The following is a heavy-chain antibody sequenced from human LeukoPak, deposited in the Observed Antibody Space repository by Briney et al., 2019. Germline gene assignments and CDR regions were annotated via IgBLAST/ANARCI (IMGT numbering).Heavy chain of an antibody. CDR3: ARPMSARYFDY. D-gene: IGHD6-6*01. CDR1: GYSFTTYW. V-gene: IGHV5-51*01. CDR2: IYPDDSDT. Sequence: GESLKISCKGSGYSFTTYWIGWVRRMPGKGLEWMGIIYPDDSDTIYSPSFQGHVTISADKSINTAYLQWSSLKASDTAMYYCARPMSARYFDYWGQGTLVTVSS. J-gene: IGHJ4*02.